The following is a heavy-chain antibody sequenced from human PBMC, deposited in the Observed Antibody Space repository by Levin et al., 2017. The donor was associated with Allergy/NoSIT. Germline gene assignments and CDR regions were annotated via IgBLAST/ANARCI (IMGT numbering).Heavy chain of an antibody. CDR3: AANYYYMDV. CDR1: GGSFSGYY. V-gene: IGHV4-34*01. J-gene: IGHJ6*03. CDR2: INHSGST. Sequence: SQTLSLTCAVYGGSFSGYYWSWIRQPPGKGLEWIGEINHSGSTNYNPSLKSRVTISVDTSKNQFSLKLSSVTAADTAVYYCAANYYYMDVWGKGTTVTVSS.